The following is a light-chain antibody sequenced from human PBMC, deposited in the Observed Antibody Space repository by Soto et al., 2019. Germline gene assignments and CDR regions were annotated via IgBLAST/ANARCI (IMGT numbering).Light chain of an antibody. V-gene: IGKV3-20*01. CDR3: QQYGSLPWT. Sequence: EIVLTQSPGTLSLSPGERATLSCRASQSVTSSYLAWYQHKPGQAPRLLIYGASGRATGIPDRFSGTGSGTDFTLTISRLEPEDFAVYYCQQYGSLPWTFGQGTKVEIK. CDR2: GAS. CDR1: QSVTSSY. J-gene: IGKJ1*01.